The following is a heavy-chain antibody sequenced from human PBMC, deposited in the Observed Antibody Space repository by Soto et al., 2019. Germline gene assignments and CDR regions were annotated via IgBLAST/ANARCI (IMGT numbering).Heavy chain of an antibody. J-gene: IGHJ4*02. V-gene: IGHV3-7*01. CDR1: GFTFVGYW. CDR2: IKQDGSED. D-gene: IGHD3-10*01. CDR3: ARNTITYYYGSGFDY. Sequence: GGSLRLSCAVSGFTFVGYWMSWVRQAPGKGLEWVANIKQDGSEDYYVDSVKGRFIISRDNAKNSLYLQMDGLRAEDTAVYYCARNTITYYYGSGFDYWGQGTLVTVSS.